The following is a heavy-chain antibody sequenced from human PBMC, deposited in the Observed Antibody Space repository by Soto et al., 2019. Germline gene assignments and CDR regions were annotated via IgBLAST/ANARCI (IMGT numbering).Heavy chain of an antibody. Sequence: ASETLSLTCTFSGGSISSSSYYWGWIRKPPGKGLEWIGSIYYSGSTYYNPSLKSRVTISVDTSKNQFSLKLSSVTAADTAVHYCASATGFKLRFLEWLSGALNWFDPWGQGTLVTVSS. CDR3: ASATGFKLRFLEWLSGALNWFDP. CDR2: IYYSGST. D-gene: IGHD3-3*01. J-gene: IGHJ5*02. V-gene: IGHV4-39*01. CDR1: GGSISSSSYY.